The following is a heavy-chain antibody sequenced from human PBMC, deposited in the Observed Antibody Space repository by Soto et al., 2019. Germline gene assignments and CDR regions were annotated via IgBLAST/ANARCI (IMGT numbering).Heavy chain of an antibody. J-gene: IGHJ4*02. Sequence: QVQLVESGGGVVQPGRSLRLSCAAPGFSFSSYAMHWVRQAPGKGLEWVSIISYDASNKHYADSVKGRFTISRDNSKNTLYLQMNSLRAEDTAVYYCARGYSSSSAAFDYWGQGTLVTVSS. CDR1: GFSFSSYA. CDR2: ISYDASNK. CDR3: ARGYSSSSAAFDY. D-gene: IGHD6-13*01. V-gene: IGHV3-30-3*01.